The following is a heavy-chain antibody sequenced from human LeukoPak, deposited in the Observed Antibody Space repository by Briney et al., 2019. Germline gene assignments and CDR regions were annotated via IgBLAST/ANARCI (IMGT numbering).Heavy chain of an antibody. Sequence: GGSLRLSCAASGFTFSGYAMHWVRQAPGKGLEYVSAISSNGGSTYYANSVKGRFTISRDNSKNTLYLQMGSLRAEDMAVYYCARVGGYYDSSGYYPLDYWGQGTLVTVSS. CDR3: ARVGGYYDSSGYYPLDY. CDR2: ISSNGGST. CDR1: GFTFSGYA. J-gene: IGHJ4*02. V-gene: IGHV3-64*01. D-gene: IGHD3-22*01.